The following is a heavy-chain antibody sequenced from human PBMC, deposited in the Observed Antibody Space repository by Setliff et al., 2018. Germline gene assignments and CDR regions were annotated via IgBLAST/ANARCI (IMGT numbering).Heavy chain of an antibody. CDR2: INHSGTT. V-gene: IGHV4-34*01. CDR3: ARGRNVVARLLDT. Sequence: SETLSLTCTAYGGTFSDYYWTWIRQPPGKGLEWIGEINHSGTTNYNPSLKSRVTISVDTSKNQFSLTMSSVTAADAAVYYCARGRNVVARLLDTWGQGSRVTVSS. CDR1: GGTFSDYY. J-gene: IGHJ5*02. D-gene: IGHD6-6*01.